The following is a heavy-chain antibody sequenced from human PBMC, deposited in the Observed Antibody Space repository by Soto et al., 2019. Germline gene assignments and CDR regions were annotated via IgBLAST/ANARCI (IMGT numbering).Heavy chain of an antibody. CDR1: GGSISSSSYY. CDR3: ARHNHGSGSYYRAPCYFDY. Sequence: TLSLTCTVSGGSISSSSYYWGWIRQPPGKGLEWIGSIYYSGSTYYNPSLKSRVTISVDTSKNQFSLKLSSVTAADTAVYYCARHNHGSGSYYRAPCYFDYWGQGTLVTVSS. J-gene: IGHJ4*02. V-gene: IGHV4-39*01. D-gene: IGHD3-10*01. CDR2: IYYSGST.